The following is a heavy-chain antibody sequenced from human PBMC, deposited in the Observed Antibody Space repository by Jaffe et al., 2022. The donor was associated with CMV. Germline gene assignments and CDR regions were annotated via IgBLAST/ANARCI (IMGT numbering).Heavy chain of an antibody. CDR1: GFTFGDYA. V-gene: IGHV3-49*04. CDR2: IRSKAYGGTT. Sequence: EVQLVESGGGLVQPGRSLRLSCTASGFTFGDYAMSWVRQAPGKGLEWVGFIRSKAYGGTTEYAASVKGRFTISRDDSKSIAYLQMNSLKTEDTAVYYCTRDCPETGGYSTTGYYMDVWGKGTTVTVSS. J-gene: IGHJ6*03. CDR3: TRDCPETGGYSTTGYYMDV. D-gene: IGHD5-18*01.